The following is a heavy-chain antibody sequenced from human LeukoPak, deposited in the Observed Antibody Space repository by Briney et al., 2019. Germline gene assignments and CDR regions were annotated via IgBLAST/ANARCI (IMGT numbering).Heavy chain of an antibody. Sequence: GGSLRLSCAASGFTFSSYGMHWVRQAPGKGLEWVAVISYDGSNKYYADSVKGRFTTSRDNSKNTLYLQMNSLRAEDTAVYYCAKGYSSGWYGAFDIWGQGTMVTVSS. J-gene: IGHJ3*02. V-gene: IGHV3-30*18. D-gene: IGHD6-19*01. CDR3: AKGYSSGWYGAFDI. CDR2: ISYDGSNK. CDR1: GFTFSSYG.